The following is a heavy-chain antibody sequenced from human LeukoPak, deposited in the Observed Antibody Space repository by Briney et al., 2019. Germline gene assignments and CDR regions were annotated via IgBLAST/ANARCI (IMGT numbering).Heavy chain of an antibody. CDR2: ITGGHGAT. CDR3: ARDRSTYAISEY. CDR1: GFNFNTYT. V-gene: IGHV3-23*01. J-gene: IGHJ4*02. Sequence: GGSLRLSCSASGFNFNTYTLTWVRQAPGKRPEWLSAITGGHGATYYADSVTGRFTISRDYSRNTVYLHMSALRAEDTAVYYCARDRSTYAISEYWGQGTLVAVSS. D-gene: IGHD1-1*01.